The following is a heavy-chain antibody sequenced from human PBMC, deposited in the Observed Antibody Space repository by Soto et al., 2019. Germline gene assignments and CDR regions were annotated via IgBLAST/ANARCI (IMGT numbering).Heavy chain of an antibody. V-gene: IGHV4-30-2*01. D-gene: IGHD4-17*01. CDR2: IYHSGST. CDR3: ARTIDYGGNSGFDYGMDV. J-gene: IGHJ6*02. Sequence: WGLIKKHSLSGLEWIGYIYHSGSTYYNPSLKSRVTISVDRSKNQFSLKLSSVTAADTAVYYCARTIDYGGNSGFDYGMDVRGQGST.